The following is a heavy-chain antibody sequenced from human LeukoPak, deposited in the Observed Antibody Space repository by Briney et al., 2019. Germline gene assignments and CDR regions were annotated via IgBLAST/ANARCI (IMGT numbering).Heavy chain of an antibody. CDR3: ARDWGSGWYFDY. Sequence: GGSLRLSCAASGFTFSSYSMNWVGQAPGKGLEWVSSISSSSSYIYYADSVKGRFTISRDNAKNSLYLQVNSLRVEDTAVYYCARDWGSGWYFDYWGQGTLVTVSS. V-gene: IGHV3-21*04. CDR1: GFTFSSYS. CDR2: ISSSSSYI. J-gene: IGHJ4*02. D-gene: IGHD6-19*01.